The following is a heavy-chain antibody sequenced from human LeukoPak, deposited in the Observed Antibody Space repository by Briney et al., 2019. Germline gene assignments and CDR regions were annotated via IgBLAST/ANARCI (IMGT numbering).Heavy chain of an antibody. CDR1: GGSISTYY. J-gene: IGHJ3*01. Sequence: SETLSLTCTVSGGSISTYYWSWVRQPPGKGLEWIGEIYHSGSTNYNPSLKSRVTISVDKSTNQFSLKLTSVTAADTAVYYCARVGLWFGELLGALDVWGQGTMVTVSS. CDR3: ARVGLWFGELLGALDV. V-gene: IGHV4-4*02. D-gene: IGHD3-10*01. CDR2: IYHSGST.